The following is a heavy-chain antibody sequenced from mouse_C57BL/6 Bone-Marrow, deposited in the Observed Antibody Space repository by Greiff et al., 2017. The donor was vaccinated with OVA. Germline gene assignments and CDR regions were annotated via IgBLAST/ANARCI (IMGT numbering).Heavy chain of an antibody. CDR2: ISYDGSN. CDR1: GYSITSGYY. CDR3: ARIYYYGSSHLSYWYFDV. D-gene: IGHD1-1*01. Sequence: EVQLQESGPGLVKPSQSLSLTCSVTGYSITSGYYWNWIRQFPGNKLEWMGYISYDGSNNYNPSLKNRISITRDTSKNQFFLKLNSVTTEDTATYYCARIYYYGSSHLSYWYFDVWGTGTTVTVSS. J-gene: IGHJ1*03. V-gene: IGHV3-6*01.